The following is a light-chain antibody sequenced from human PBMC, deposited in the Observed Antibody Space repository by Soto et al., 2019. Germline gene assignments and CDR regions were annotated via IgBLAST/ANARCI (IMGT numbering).Light chain of an antibody. CDR2: NVN. V-gene: IGLV2-14*01. Sequence: QSVLTQSASVSGSPGQSITICCTGTSSDVGNYNYVSWYQQHPGEVPKLIIFNVNNRPSGVSNRFSGSKSGNTASLTISGLQAEDEADYYCRSFTSSTTYVFGTGTKVTV. J-gene: IGLJ1*01. CDR3: RSFTSSTTYV. CDR1: SSDVGNYNY.